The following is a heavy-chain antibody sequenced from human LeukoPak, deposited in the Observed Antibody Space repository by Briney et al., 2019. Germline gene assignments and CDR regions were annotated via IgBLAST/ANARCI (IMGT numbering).Heavy chain of an antibody. CDR3: SRFYSSGWASGAFDI. Sequence: GGSLRLSCKPSGFSFSDYAVSWVRQAPGKGGEWIGFIRNKANGGTTEYAAYVKGRFTISRDDSKTIAHLQMSSLKTEDTAVYYCSRFYSSGWASGAFDIWGQGTMVTVSS. D-gene: IGHD3-22*01. CDR2: IRNKANGGTT. V-gene: IGHV3-49*04. J-gene: IGHJ3*02. CDR1: GFSFSDYA.